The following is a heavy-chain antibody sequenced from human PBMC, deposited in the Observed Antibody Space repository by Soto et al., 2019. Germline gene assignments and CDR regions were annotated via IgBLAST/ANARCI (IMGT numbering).Heavy chain of an antibody. CDR3: ARLGESSSSWIISY. CDR2: IHSGGST. J-gene: IGHJ4*02. CDR1: GFTVSSNY. V-gene: IGHV3-66*01. D-gene: IGHD6-13*01. Sequence: EVQLVESGGGLVQPGGSLRLSCAASGFTVSSNYMSWVRQAPGKGLECVSVIHSGGSTYYADSVKGRFTISRDNSKNTLYLQMHSLRAEDTAVYYCARLGESSSSWIISYWGQGTLVTVSS.